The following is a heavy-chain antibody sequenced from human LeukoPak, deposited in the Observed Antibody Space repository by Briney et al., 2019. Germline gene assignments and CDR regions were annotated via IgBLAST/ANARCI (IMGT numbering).Heavy chain of an antibody. Sequence: GGSLRLSCAAPGFTFSSYGMHWVRQAPGKGLEWVAFIRYDGSNQYYADSVKGRFTISRDNSKNPLYLQINSLRAEDPAVYYCANGFRAARLPPVDPWGQGTLVTVSS. J-gene: IGHJ5*02. D-gene: IGHD6-6*01. CDR1: GFTFSSYG. V-gene: IGHV3-30*02. CDR3: ANGFRAARLPPVDP. CDR2: IRYDGSNQ.